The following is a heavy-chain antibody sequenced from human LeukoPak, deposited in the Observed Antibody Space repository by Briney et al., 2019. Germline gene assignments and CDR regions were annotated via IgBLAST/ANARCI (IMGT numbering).Heavy chain of an antibody. CDR3: ARGAPSTYFDY. CDR2: IYSGGST. V-gene: IGHV3-53*01. CDR1: GFTVSSNY. Sequence: GGSLRLSCAASGFTVSSNYMSWVRQAPGKGLEWVSVIYSGGSTYYADSVKGRFTISRDNSKNALYLQMNSLRAEDTAVYYCARGAPSTYFDYWGQGTLVTVSS. J-gene: IGHJ4*02.